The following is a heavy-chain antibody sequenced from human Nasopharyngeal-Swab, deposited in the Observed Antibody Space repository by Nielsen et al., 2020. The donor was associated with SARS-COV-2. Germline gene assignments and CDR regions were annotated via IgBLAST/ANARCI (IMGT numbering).Heavy chain of an antibody. CDR1: GGTFSSYA. Sequence: LVKVSCKASGGTFSSYAISWVRQAPGQGLEWMGGIIPILGIANYAQKFQGRVTITADKSTSTAYMELSSLRSEDTAVYYCASRRQVGANHHAFDIWGQGTMVTVSS. CDR2: IIPILGIA. V-gene: IGHV1-69*10. CDR3: ASRRQVGANHHAFDI. J-gene: IGHJ3*02. D-gene: IGHD1-26*01.